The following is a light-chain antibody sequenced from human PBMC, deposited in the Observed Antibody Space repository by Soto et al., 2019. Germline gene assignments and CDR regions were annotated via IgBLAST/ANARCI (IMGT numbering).Light chain of an antibody. Sequence: EIVLTQSPGTLSLSPGERATLSCRTSQSVTTSYLAWYQQKPGQAPRLLIFGASIRDTGIPDRFSGSGSGTDFTLTISRVESEDSAVYYCQQDGSSPGTFGRGTKVDI. CDR1: QSVTTSY. J-gene: IGKJ1*01. CDR3: QQDGSSPGT. V-gene: IGKV3-20*01. CDR2: GAS.